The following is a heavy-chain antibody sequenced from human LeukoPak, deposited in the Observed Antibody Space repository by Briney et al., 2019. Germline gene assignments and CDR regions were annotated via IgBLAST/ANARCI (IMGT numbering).Heavy chain of an antibody. D-gene: IGHD6-13*01. V-gene: IGHV3-7*01. CDR1: GFTFSSYW. CDR3: AREAWSSSSNWFDP. CDR2: IKQDGSEK. J-gene: IGHJ5*02. Sequence: SGGSLRLSCAASGFTFSSYWMSWVRQAPGKGLEWVANIKQDGSEKYYVDSVKGRFTISRDNAKNSLYLQMNSLRAEDTAVYYCAREAWSSSSNWFDPWGQGTLVTVSS.